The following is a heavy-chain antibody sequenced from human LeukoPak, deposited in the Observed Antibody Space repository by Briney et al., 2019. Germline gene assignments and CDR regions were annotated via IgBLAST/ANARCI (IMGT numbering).Heavy chain of an antibody. D-gene: IGHD1-26*01. CDR1: GGSIGSSY. J-gene: IGHJ4*02. V-gene: IGHV4-59*08. Sequence: SETLSLTCTVSGGSIGSSYWGWIRQPPGKGLEWLGYIYFSGSTDYNPSLKSRVTISVDTSKNQFSLELSSVTAADTAVYYCARHYSGSYSVLDYWGQGTLVTVSS. CDR3: ARHYSGSYSVLDY. CDR2: IYFSGST.